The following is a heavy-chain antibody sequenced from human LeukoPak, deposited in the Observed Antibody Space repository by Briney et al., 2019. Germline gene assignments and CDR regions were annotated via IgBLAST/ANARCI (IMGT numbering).Heavy chain of an antibody. CDR1: GFTFSSYA. J-gene: IGHJ5*02. CDR3: ARDSVPA. V-gene: IGHV3-30-3*01. D-gene: IGHD2-2*01. CDR2: ISYDGSNK. Sequence: PGRSLRLSCAASGFTFSSYAMHWVRQAPGKGLEWVAVISYDGSNKYYADSVKGRFTISRDNSKNTLYLQMNSLGAEDTAVYYCARDSVPAWGQGTLVTVSS.